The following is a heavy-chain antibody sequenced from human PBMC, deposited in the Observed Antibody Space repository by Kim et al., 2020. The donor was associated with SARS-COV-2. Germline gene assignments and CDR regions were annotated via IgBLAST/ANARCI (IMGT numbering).Heavy chain of an antibody. CDR3: ARTDYSSSWYSRWFDP. Sequence: PSLQGHVTISADNSISTAYLQWSSLKASDTAMYYCARTDYSSSWYSRWFDPWGQGTLVTVSS. J-gene: IGHJ5*02. D-gene: IGHD6-13*01. V-gene: IGHV5-10-1*01.